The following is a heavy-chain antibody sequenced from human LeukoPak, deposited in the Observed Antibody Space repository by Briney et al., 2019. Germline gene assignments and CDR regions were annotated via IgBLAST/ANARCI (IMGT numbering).Heavy chain of an antibody. Sequence: SETLSLTCTVSGGSISSGSYYWSWIRQPAGKGREWIGRIYTSGSTNYNPSLKSRVTISGDTSKNQFSLKLSSVTAADTAVYYCARGIVLMVYAEYYFDYWGQGTLVTVSS. CDR2: IYTSGST. D-gene: IGHD2-8*01. J-gene: IGHJ4*02. V-gene: IGHV4-61*02. CDR3: ARGIVLMVYAEYYFDY. CDR1: GGSISSGSYY.